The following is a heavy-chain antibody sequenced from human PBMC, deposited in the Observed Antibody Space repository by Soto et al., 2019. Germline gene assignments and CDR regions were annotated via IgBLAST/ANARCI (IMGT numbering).Heavy chain of an antibody. CDR3: VRDLGTGTDY. Sequence: PSETLSLTCAVSGDSITSRNWWSCVRQAPGKGLEWIGEIYHSGASTYNPSLKSRTTMSVDPSNNHFSLKLTSVTAADTAVYFCVRDLGTGTDYWGRGTLVTVSS. V-gene: IGHV4-4*02. CDR1: GDSITSRNW. CDR2: IYHSGAS. D-gene: IGHD1-1*01. J-gene: IGHJ4*02.